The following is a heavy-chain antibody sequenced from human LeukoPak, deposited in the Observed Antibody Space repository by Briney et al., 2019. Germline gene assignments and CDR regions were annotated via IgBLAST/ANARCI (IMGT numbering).Heavy chain of an antibody. J-gene: IGHJ6*03. CDR3: AKVGTYDFWSGNYMDV. CDR2: VSGSGDST. D-gene: IGHD3-3*01. Sequence: GGSLRLSCAASGFTFSSSAMSWVRQAPGKGLDWVSAVSGSGDSTYYAVSVKGRFTISRDNSKNTLYLQMNSLRAEDTAVYYCAKVGTYDFWSGNYMDVWGKGTTVTVSS. CDR1: GFTFSSSA. V-gene: IGHV3-23*01.